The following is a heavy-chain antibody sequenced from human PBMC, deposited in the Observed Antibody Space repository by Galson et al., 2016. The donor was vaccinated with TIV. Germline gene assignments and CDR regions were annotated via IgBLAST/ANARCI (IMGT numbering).Heavy chain of an antibody. V-gene: IGHV1-69*01. CDR1: GGTFNIYA. CDR3: ARPSSSCRGCSYYYYMDV. D-gene: IGHD6-19*01. Sequence: SGGTFNIYAISWVRQAPGQGLEWMGGILPIFGAATYAQKFQGRVTITADESTNTAYMELSSLKSDDTAMYYCARPSSSCRGCSYYYYMDVWGRGTTVTVSS. CDR2: ILPIFGAA. J-gene: IGHJ6*03.